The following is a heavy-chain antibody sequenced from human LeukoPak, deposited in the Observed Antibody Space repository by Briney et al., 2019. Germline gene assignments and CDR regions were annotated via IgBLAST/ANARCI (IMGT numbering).Heavy chain of an antibody. CDR2: ISSSSLYI. V-gene: IGHV3-21*01. Sequence: GGSLRLSCAASGFTLSTYSLNWVRQAPGKGLGRVSSISSSSLYIYYADSVKGRFTISRDNAKNSLFLQMNSLRAEDTAVYYCAREGDGYNSPIDYWGQGTLVTVSS. CDR3: AREGDGYNSPIDY. J-gene: IGHJ4*02. CDR1: GFTLSTYS. D-gene: IGHD5-24*01.